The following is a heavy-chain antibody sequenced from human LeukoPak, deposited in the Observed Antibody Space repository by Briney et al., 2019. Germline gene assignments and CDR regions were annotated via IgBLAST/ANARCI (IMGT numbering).Heavy chain of an antibody. J-gene: IGHJ4*02. Sequence: PGGSLRLSCAASGFTFSDYYMSWIRQAPGKGLEWVANIKQDGSEKYYVDSVKGRFTISRDNAKNSLYLQMNSLRAEDTAVYYCAREGYYYFDYWGQGTLVTVSS. CDR1: GFTFSDYY. CDR3: AREGYYYFDY. CDR2: IKQDGSEK. D-gene: IGHD1-26*01. V-gene: IGHV3-7*01.